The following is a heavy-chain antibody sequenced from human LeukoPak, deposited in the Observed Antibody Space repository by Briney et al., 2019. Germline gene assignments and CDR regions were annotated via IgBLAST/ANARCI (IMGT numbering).Heavy chain of an antibody. J-gene: IGHJ5*02. Sequence: SETLSLTCIVSGDSINNDTYYWNWIRQPAGKGLEWIGRMYVSGSSNYNPALKSRVTISVDTSKNQFSLKVTSVTAADTAVYYCARKRWSLFDPWGQGTLVTVSS. D-gene: IGHD4-23*01. CDR3: ARKRWSLFDP. V-gene: IGHV4-61*02. CDR1: GDSINNDTYY. CDR2: MYVSGSS.